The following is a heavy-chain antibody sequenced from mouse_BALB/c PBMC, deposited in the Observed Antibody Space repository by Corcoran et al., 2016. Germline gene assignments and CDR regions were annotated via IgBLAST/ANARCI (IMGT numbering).Heavy chain of an antibody. J-gene: IGHJ1*01. CDR3: SNWDWYGDV. CDR1: GFNIKDTY. D-gene: IGHD4-1*01. CDR2: IDPANGNT. Sequence: EVQLQQSGAELVKPGASVKLSCTASGFNIKDTYMHWVKQRPEQGLEWIGRIDPANGNTKYDPKFQGKATITADTSSNTAYLQLSSLTSEDTAVYYCSNWDWYGDVWGAGTTVTGSS. V-gene: IGHV14-3*02.